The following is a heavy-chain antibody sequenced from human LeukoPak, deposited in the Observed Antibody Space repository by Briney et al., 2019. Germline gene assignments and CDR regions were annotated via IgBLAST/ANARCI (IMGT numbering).Heavy chain of an antibody. V-gene: IGHV3-66*01. CDR2: IYSGGST. Sequence: TGGSLRLSCAASGFTVSSNYMSWVRQAPGKGLEWVSVIYSGGSTYYADSVKGRFTISRDNSKNTLYLQMNSLRAEDTAVYYCAREGSSGYYYGGAVYWGQGTLVTVSS. D-gene: IGHD3-22*01. CDR1: GFTVSSNY. J-gene: IGHJ4*02. CDR3: AREGSSGYYYGGAVY.